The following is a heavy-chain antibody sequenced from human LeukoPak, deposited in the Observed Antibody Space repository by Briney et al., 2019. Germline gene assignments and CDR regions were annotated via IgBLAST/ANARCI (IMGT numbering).Heavy chain of an antibody. CDR1: GFTFSSYE. CDR3: ARDSPSVYYRLGAFDI. CDR2: VSFSSTTI. J-gene: IGHJ3*02. V-gene: IGHV3-48*01. Sequence: TGGSLRLSCAASGFTFSSYEMNWVRQAPGKGLEWVSYVSFSSTTIYYADSVKGRFTISRDNAKNSLYLQMDSLRAEDTAMYYCARDSPSVYYRLGAFDIWGQGTMVTVSS. D-gene: IGHD3-10*01.